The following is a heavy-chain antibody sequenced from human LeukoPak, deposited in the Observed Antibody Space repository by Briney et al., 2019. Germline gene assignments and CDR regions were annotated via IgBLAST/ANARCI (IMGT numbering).Heavy chain of an antibody. CDR1: GFTFSRYW. V-gene: IGHV3-48*03. Sequence: GGSLRLSCAASGFTFSRYWMNWVRQAPGKGLEWVSYISSSGSTIYYAYSVKGRFNISRDNAKNSLYLQMNSLRAEDTAVYYCARDIVGATRNYYFDYWGQGTLVTVSS. CDR2: ISSSGSTI. CDR3: ARDIVGATRNYYFDY. J-gene: IGHJ4*02. D-gene: IGHD1-26*01.